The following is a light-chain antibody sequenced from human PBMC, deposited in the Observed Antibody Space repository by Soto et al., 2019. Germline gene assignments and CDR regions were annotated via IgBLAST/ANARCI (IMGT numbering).Light chain of an antibody. CDR3: QSYDRSLSGSVV. CDR2: GNS. J-gene: IGLJ2*01. CDR1: SSNIGAGYD. V-gene: IGLV1-40*01. Sequence: QSVLTQPPSVSGAPGQRVTISCTGSSSNIGAGYDVHWYQQLPGTAPKLLIYGNSNRPSGVPDRFSGSKSGPSASLAITGLQAEDEADYYCQSYDRSLSGSVVFGGGTQLTLL.